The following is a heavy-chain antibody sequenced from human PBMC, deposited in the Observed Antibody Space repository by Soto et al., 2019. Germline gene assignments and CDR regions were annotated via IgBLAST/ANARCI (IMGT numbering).Heavy chain of an antibody. V-gene: IGHV6-1*01. J-gene: IGHJ4*02. D-gene: IGHD2-15*01. CDR3: ARGGAIRGPCSGDNCHYKFDS. Sequence: SQTLSLTCAISGDSVSSNIAAWNWIRQSPSRGLEWLGRTYFRSKWYNEYAPSVKSRITITPDTSKNQFSLQLNSVTPEDAALSYCARGGAIRGPCSGDNCHYKFDSWDQGSQVTVSS. CDR2: TYFRSKWYN. CDR1: GDSVSSNIAA.